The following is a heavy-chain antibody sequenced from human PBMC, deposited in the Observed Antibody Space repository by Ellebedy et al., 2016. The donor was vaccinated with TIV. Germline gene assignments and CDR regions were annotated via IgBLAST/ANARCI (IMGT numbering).Heavy chain of an antibody. CDR1: GLTFSSYT. CDR2: ISSSSTYI. J-gene: IGHJ4*02. V-gene: IGHV3-21*01. Sequence: GESLKISCAASGLTFSSYTMNWVRQAPGKGLEWVSSISSSSTYIYYADSVKGRFTISRDNSMTTLYLEMNSLRAEDTAVYYCARDLDKSSGWYGGAAYWGQGTLVTVSS. CDR3: ARDLDKSSGWYGGAAY. D-gene: IGHD6-19*01.